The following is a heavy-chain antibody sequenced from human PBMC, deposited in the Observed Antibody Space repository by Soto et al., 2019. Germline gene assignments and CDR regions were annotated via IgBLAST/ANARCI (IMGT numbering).Heavy chain of an antibody. CDR1: RFTFSTFA. V-gene: IGHV3-23*01. CDR3: AKDSYSDFWSGHYYYFDF. CDR2: ISGGGANT. J-gene: IGHJ4*02. D-gene: IGHD3-3*01. Sequence: GGSLRLSCAASRFTFSTFAMSWVRQAPGKGLEWVAAISGGGANTYYADSVKGRFTISRDNSKNTLYLQMDSLRAEDTAIYFCAKDSYSDFWSGHYYYFDFWGQGTLVTVSS.